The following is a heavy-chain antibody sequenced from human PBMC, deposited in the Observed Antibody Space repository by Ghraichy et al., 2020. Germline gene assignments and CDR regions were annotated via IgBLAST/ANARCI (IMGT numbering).Heavy chain of an antibody. CDR2: IYYSGST. J-gene: IGHJ5*02. V-gene: IGHV4-59*08. Sequence: SETLSLTCTVSGGSISSYYWSWIRQPLGKGLEWIGYIYYSGSTNYNPSLKSRVTISVDTSKNQFSLKLSSVTAADTAVYYCARDDQNWFDPWGQGTLVTVSS. CDR1: GGSISSYY. D-gene: IGHD1-1*01. CDR3: ARDDQNWFDP.